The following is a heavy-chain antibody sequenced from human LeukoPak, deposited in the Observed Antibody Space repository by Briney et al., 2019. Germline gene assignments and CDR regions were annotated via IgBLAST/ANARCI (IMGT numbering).Heavy chain of an antibody. CDR2: ISSRSDSE. Sequence: GGSLRLSCASSGFTFGTYGMNWVRQAPEKGLEWVSYISSRSDSENYADSVKGRFTISRDDIRNLLYLQMNSLRAEDTAVYFCARDSTRILGLFDYWGQGTLVTISS. J-gene: IGHJ4*02. V-gene: IGHV3-48*01. CDR1: GFTFGTYG. CDR3: ARDSTRILGLFDY. D-gene: IGHD2/OR15-2a*01.